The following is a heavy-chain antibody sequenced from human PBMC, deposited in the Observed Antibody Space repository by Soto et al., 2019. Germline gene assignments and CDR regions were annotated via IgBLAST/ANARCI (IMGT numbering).Heavy chain of an antibody. CDR3: AKATATSGGAFEI. D-gene: IGHD1-1*01. Sequence: GGSLRLSCAVSGFICSSYDMSWVRQAPGKGLEWVSTILVGGSTHYEDSVKGRFTIPRDTSKSTVYLQMNSLTAGDTAFYYCAKATATSGGAFEIYGQGTMVTVSS. CDR2: ILVGGST. CDR1: GFICSSYD. V-gene: IGHV3-23*01. J-gene: IGHJ3*02.